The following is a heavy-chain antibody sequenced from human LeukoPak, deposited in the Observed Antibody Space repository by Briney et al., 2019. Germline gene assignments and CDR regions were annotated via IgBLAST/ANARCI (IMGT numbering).Heavy chain of an antibody. J-gene: IGHJ4*02. CDR2: IYSGGST. D-gene: IGHD3-22*01. Sequence: GGSLRLSCAASGFTVSSNYMSWVSQAPGKGLEWVSVIYSGGSTYYADSVKGRFTISRDNSKNTLYLQMNSLRAEDTAVYYCAREHYDTSGYNSYFDYWGQGTLVTVSS. V-gene: IGHV3-66*01. CDR3: AREHYDTSGYNSYFDY. CDR1: GFTVSSNY.